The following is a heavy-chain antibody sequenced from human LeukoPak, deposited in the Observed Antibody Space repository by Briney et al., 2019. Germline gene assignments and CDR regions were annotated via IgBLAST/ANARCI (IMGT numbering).Heavy chain of an antibody. CDR3: ARCRDGYNPDY. CDR1: GFTFSGYE. D-gene: IGHD5-24*01. CDR2: ISVSSSYI. J-gene: IGHJ4*02. V-gene: IGHV3-21*06. Sequence: GGSLRLSCAASGFTFSGYEMNWVRQAPGKGLEWVSSISVSSSYIYYADSVKGRFTISRDNAKNSLYLQMNSLRAEDTAVYYCARCRDGYNPDYWGQGTLVTVSS.